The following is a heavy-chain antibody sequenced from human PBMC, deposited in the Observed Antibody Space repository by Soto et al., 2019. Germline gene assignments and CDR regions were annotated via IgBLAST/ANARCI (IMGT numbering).Heavy chain of an antibody. V-gene: IGHV4-39*01. CDR1: GGSISSSGYY. Sequence: QLQLQESGPGLVKPSETLSLTCTVSGGSISSSGYYWGWIRQPPGKGLEWIGSIAYSGSTYDNPSLKGRGSISVDPSKNQFSLKLPSVTASDTAVYYCARRGYSSGWYYFDSWGQGTLVTVSS. CDR3: ARRGYSSGWYYFDS. D-gene: IGHD6-19*01. CDR2: IAYSGST. J-gene: IGHJ4*02.